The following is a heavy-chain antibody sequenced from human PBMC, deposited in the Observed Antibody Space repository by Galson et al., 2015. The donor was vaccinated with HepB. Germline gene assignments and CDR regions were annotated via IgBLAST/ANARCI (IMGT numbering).Heavy chain of an antibody. CDR1: GFTFSSYG. D-gene: IGHD1-1*01. CDR3: ASGEDNWKLDY. CDR2: IWYDGSNK. J-gene: IGHJ4*02. V-gene: IGHV3-33*01. Sequence: SLRLSCAASGFTFSSYGMHWVRQAPGKGLEWVAVIWYDGSNKYYADSVKGRFTISRDNSKNTLYLQMNSLRAEDTAVYYFASGEDNWKLDYWGQGTLVTVSS.